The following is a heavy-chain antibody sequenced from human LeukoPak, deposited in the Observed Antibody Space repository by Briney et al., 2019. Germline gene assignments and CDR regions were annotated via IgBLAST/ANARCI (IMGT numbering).Heavy chain of an antibody. CDR1: GGSISSGGYS. CDR2: IYHSGST. D-gene: IGHD3-10*01. J-gene: IGHJ5*02. Sequence: PSETLSLTCAVSGGSISSGGYSWSWIRQPPGKGLEWIGYIYHSGSTYYNPSLKSRVTISVDRSKNQFSLKLSSVTAADTAVYYCARGITMVRGVPNWFGPWGQGTLVTVSS. V-gene: IGHV4-30-2*01. CDR3: ARGITMVRGVPNWFGP.